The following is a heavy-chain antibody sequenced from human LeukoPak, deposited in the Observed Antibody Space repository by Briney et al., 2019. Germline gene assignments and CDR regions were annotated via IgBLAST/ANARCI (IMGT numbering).Heavy chain of an antibody. D-gene: IGHD5-24*01. CDR1: GYSISSGYY. CDR3: ARHEEEDGYNAKTLDY. J-gene: IGHJ4*02. CDR2: IYHSGRT. Sequence: SETLSLTCAVSGYSISSGYYWGWIRQPPGKGLEWIGSIYHSGRTYFNPSLKSRVTISVDTSKNQFSLRLSSVTAADTAVYYCARHEEEDGYNAKTLDYWGQGALVTVSS. V-gene: IGHV4-38-2*01.